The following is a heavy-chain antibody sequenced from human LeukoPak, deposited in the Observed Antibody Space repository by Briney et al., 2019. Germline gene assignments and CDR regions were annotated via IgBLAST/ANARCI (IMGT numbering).Heavy chain of an antibody. D-gene: IGHD3-22*01. Sequence: SVKVSCKASGGTFNSYAISWVRQAPGQGREWMGGIIPIFGTANYAQKLQGRGTITADDSTSTAYIELSSLRSEDTAVYYCARSSRYYDSSGLQAYYFDYWGQGTLVTVSS. CDR3: ARSSRYYDSSGLQAYYFDY. CDR1: GGTFNSYA. V-gene: IGHV1-69*13. CDR2: IIPIFGTA. J-gene: IGHJ4*02.